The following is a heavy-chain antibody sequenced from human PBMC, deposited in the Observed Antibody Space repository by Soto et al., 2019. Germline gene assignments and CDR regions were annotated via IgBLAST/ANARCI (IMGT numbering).Heavy chain of an antibody. Sequence: EVQLVESGGGLVKPGGSLRLSFAASGFTFSTYSMHWVRQAPGKGLEWVSSIDPSSVYIFYAASLQGRFTVSRANAQNSFYLQMNSLRAEDTAVYYCARSLVRGAPDSWGQGTLVTVSS. CDR3: ARSLVRGAPDS. CDR1: GFTFSTYS. CDR2: IDPSSVYI. V-gene: IGHV3-21*01. D-gene: IGHD1-26*01. J-gene: IGHJ4*02.